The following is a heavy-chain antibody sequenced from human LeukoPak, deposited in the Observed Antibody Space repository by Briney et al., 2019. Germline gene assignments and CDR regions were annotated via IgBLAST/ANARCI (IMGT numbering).Heavy chain of an antibody. J-gene: IGHJ4*02. CDR3: ARGYYDSSGYYIPDY. CDR2: IYYSRST. D-gene: IGHD3-22*01. Sequence: PSETLSLTCTVSGGSISSGDYYWSWIRQPPGKGLEWIGYIYYSRSTYYNPSLKSRVTISVDTSKNQFSLKLSSVTAADTAVYYCARGYYDSSGYYIPDYWGQGTLVTVSS. CDR1: GGSISSGDYY. V-gene: IGHV4-30-4*01.